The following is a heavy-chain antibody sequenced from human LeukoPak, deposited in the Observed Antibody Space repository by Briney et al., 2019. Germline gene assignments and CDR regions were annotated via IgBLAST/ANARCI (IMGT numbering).Heavy chain of an antibody. D-gene: IGHD5-18*01. J-gene: IGHJ5*02. CDR1: GFTFSSYA. CDR3: AREDGYDYGYSYWFDP. V-gene: IGHV3-64*01. Sequence: GGSLRLSCAASGFTFSSYAMHWVRRAPGKGLEYVSAITSNGGKTYYGNSVKGRFTVSRDNSKNTLYLQMGSLRAEDMAVYYCAREDGYDYGYSYWFDPWGQGTLVTVSS. CDR2: ITSNGGKT.